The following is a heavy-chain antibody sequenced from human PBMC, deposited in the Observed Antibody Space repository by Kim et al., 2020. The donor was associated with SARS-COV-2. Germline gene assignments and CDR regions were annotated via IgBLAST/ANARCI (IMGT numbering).Heavy chain of an antibody. Sequence: GGSLRLSCAASGFTFSSYAMSWVRQAPGKGLEWVSAISGSGGSTYYADSVKGRFTISRDNSKNTLYLQMNSLRAEDTAVYYCAKGWGAAAGKLGYYGIDVWGQGTTVTVSS. CDR2: ISGSGGST. CDR1: GFTFSSYA. D-gene: IGHD6-13*01. J-gene: IGHJ6*02. CDR3: AKGWGAAAGKLGYYGIDV. V-gene: IGHV3-23*01.